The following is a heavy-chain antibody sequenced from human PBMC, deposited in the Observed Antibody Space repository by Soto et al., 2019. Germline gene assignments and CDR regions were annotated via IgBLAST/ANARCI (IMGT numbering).Heavy chain of an antibody. D-gene: IGHD6-6*01. CDR3: ASSSPFHY. J-gene: IGHJ4*02. V-gene: IGHV4-39*01. CDR1: SASLSSSTYY. CDR2: IYYSGNT. Sequence: SVTLSLTCSVSSASLSSSTYYWSWIRQPPGRGPEWIGSIYYSGNTYYKPSLKSRVSISIDTSRNQFSLKLTSVAAADTGVYYCASSSPFHYWGPGILVT.